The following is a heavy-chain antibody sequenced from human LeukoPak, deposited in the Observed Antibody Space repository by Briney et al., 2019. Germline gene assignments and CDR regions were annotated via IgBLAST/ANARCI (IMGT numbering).Heavy chain of an antibody. CDR1: GGTFSSYA. CDR3: ARGGVNYDRSGRFDP. V-gene: IGHV1-18*01. CDR2: ISAYNGNT. D-gene: IGHD3-22*01. J-gene: IGHJ5*02. Sequence: GASVKVSCKASGGTFSSYAISWVRQAPGQGLEWMGWISAYNGNTNYAQKLQGRVTMTTDTSTSTAYMELRSLRSDDTAVYYCARGGVNYDRSGRFDPWGQGTLVTVSS.